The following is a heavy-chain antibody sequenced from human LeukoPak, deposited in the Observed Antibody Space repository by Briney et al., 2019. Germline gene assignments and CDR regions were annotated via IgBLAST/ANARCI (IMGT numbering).Heavy chain of an antibody. CDR3: ARGLVVYGDGGYFDY. CDR1: GYTFTSYD. V-gene: IGHV1-46*01. J-gene: IGHJ4*02. CDR2: INPSGGST. Sequence: ASVKVSCKASGYTFTSYDINWVRQAPGQGLEWMGIINPSGGSTSYAQKFQGRVTMTRDTSTSTVYMELSSLRSEDTAVYYCARGLVVYGDGGYFDYWGQGTLVTVSS. D-gene: IGHD2-8*01.